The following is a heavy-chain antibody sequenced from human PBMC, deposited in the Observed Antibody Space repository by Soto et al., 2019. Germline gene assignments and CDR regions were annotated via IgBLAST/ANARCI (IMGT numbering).Heavy chain of an antibody. CDR3: ARVGIVVVPAATPYYYYYYMDV. Sequence: QLQLQESGPGLVKPSETLSLTCTVSGGSISSSSYYWGWIRQPPGKGLEWIGSIYYSGSTYYNPSLKSRVTISVDTSKIQFSLKLSSVTAADTAVYYCARVGIVVVPAATPYYYYYYMDVWGKGTTVTVSS. V-gene: IGHV4-39*01. D-gene: IGHD2-2*01. J-gene: IGHJ6*03. CDR2: IYYSGST. CDR1: GGSISSSSYY.